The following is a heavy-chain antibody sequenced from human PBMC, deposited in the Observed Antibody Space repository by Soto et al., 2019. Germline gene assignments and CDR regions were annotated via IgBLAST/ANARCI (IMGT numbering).Heavy chain of an antibody. Sequence: SVKVSCKASGGTFSSYAISWVRQAPGQGLEWMGGIIPIFGTANYAQKFQGRVTITADKSTSTAYMELSSLRSEDTAVYYCARDKYYYDSSGYHYESAYWGQGTLVTVSS. D-gene: IGHD3-22*01. J-gene: IGHJ4*02. CDR1: GGTFSSYA. CDR2: IIPIFGTA. CDR3: ARDKYYYDSSGYHYESAY. V-gene: IGHV1-69*06.